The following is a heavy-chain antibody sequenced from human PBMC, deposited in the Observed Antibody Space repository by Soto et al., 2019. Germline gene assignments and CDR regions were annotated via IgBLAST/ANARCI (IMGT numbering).Heavy chain of an antibody. V-gene: IGHV1-18*01. CDR1: GYTFTSYG. CDR3: ARREGSGIYYYYGMDV. CDR2: ISAYNGNT. D-gene: IGHD3-10*01. J-gene: IGHJ6*02. Sequence: QVQLVQSGAEVKKPGASVKVSCKASGYTFTSYGISWARQAPGQGLEGMGWISAYNGNTNYAQKLQGRVTMTTDTSTSTAYMELRSLRSDDTAVYYCARREGSGIYYYYGMDVWGQGTTVTVSS.